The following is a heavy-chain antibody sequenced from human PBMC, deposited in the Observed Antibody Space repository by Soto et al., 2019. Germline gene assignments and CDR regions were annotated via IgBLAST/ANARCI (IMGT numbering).Heavy chain of an antibody. CDR1: GGSIISGDYY. V-gene: IGHV4-30-4*01. CDR2: IYYSGST. Sequence: SETLSLTCTVSGGSIISGDYYWIWIRQPPGKGLEWIGYIYYSGSTYYNPSLKSRVTISVDTSKNQFSLKLSSVTAADTAVYYCARAPGYYYDSSGYYTWGQGTLVTVSS. D-gene: IGHD3-22*01. J-gene: IGHJ5*02. CDR3: ARAPGYYYDSSGYYT.